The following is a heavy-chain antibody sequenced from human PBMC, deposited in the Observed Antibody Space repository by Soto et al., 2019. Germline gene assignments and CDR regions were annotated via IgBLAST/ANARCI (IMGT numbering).Heavy chain of an antibody. Sequence: QVQLVQSGAEVKKPGSSVKVSCKASGDTFSFYTINWVRQAPGLGLEWMGRVNPILSMSNYAQKFQGRVTMTADKTTSTAYMELGRLRSEDTAFYYCATSYGSGSRAFDYWGQGALVTVSS. D-gene: IGHD3-10*01. J-gene: IGHJ4*02. CDR3: ATSYGSGSRAFDY. V-gene: IGHV1-69*02. CDR1: GDTFSFYT. CDR2: VNPILSMS.